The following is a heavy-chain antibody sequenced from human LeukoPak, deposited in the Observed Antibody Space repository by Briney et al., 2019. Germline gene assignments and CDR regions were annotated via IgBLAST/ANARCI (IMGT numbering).Heavy chain of an antibody. V-gene: IGHV3-23*01. J-gene: IGHJ3*02. D-gene: IGHD6-13*01. Sequence: GRSLRLSCAASGLTFSSYAMSWAPHAPGKGLECGLAISGSGGSTYYADPVKGRFTISRDNSKNTLYLQMNSLRAEDTAVYYCAKDLAAAGWAGHNAFDIWGQGRMVTVSS. CDR1: GLTFSSYA. CDR3: AKDLAAAGWAGHNAFDI. CDR2: ISGSGGST.